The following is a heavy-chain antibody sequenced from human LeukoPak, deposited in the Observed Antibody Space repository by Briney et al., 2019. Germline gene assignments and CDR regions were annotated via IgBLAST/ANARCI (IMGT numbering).Heavy chain of an antibody. CDR2: IYVGGTT. Sequence: SETLSLTCTVSGGSMSSYFWSWIRQPAGNGLEWIGRIYVGGTTNYNPSLKSRVTLSLEPSKNQFSLRLTSVTAADTAVYYCARRLSTVTRHYYYYYGMDVWGQGTTVTVSS. V-gene: IGHV4-4*07. D-gene: IGHD4-17*01. J-gene: IGHJ6*02. CDR3: ARRLSTVTRHYYYYYGMDV. CDR1: GGSMSSYF.